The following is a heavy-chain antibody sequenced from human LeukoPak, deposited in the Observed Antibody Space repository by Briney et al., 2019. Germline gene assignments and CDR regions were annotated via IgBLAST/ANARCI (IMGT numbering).Heavy chain of an antibody. CDR2: ISYDGSNK. J-gene: IGHJ4*02. V-gene: IGHV3-30-3*01. Sequence: VAVISYDGSNKYYADSVKGRFTISRDNSKNTLYLQMNSLRAEDTAVYHCASLEYSSAFDYWGQGTLVTVSS. CDR3: ASLEYSSAFDY. D-gene: IGHD6-6*01.